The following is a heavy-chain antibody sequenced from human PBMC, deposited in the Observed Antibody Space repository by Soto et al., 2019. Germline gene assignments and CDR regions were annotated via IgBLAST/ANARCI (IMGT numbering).Heavy chain of an antibody. Sequence: QVQLVESGGGVVQPGRSLRLSCAASGFTFNTYGRHWVRQAPGKGLEWVAVISYDGSNKYYADSVKGRFTISRDNSKNTLYLQMNSLRAEDTAVYYCAKDDYGTNDYYGMDVWGQGTTVTVSS. D-gene: IGHD3-16*01. J-gene: IGHJ6*02. CDR1: GFTFNTYG. CDR3: AKDDYGTNDYYGMDV. CDR2: ISYDGSNK. V-gene: IGHV3-30*18.